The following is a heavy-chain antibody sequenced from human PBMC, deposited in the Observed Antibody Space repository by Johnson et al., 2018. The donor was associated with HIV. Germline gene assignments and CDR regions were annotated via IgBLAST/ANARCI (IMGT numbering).Heavy chain of an antibody. CDR3: ARERIGYSSSGDAFDI. Sequence: MQLVESGGGLVQPGGSLRLSCAASGFTFSSYWMHWVRQAPGNGLVWVSRINNDGRSTTYADSVKGRFTISRDNAKNTLYLQMNSLRAEDTAVYYCARERIGYSSSGDAFDIWGQGTMVTVSS. CDR1: GFTFSSYW. V-gene: IGHV3-74*01. J-gene: IGHJ3*02. CDR2: INNDGRST. D-gene: IGHD6-13*01.